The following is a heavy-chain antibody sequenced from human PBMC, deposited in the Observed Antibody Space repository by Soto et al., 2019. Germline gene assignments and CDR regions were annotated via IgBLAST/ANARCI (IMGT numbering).Heavy chain of an antibody. CDR3: AREAAGILNWFDP. CDR1: GGSISSGGYY. D-gene: IGHD3-10*01. Sequence: QVQLQESGPGLVKPTQTLSLTCTVSGGSISSGGYYWSWIRQHPGKGLEWIGYIYHSGSTYYNPSLKSRVTISVEPSKNQFSLKLSSVTAADTAVYCCAREAAGILNWFDPWGQGTLVTVSS. V-gene: IGHV4-31*03. J-gene: IGHJ5*02. CDR2: IYHSGST.